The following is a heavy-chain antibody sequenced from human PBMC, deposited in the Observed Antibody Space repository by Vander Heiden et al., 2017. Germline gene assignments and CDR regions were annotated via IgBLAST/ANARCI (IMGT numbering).Heavy chain of an antibody. D-gene: IGHD3-9*01. CDR3: VLLYDSLTGSPFDY. Sequence: GMHWVRQAPGKGLEWVAVIWYDGSNKYYADSVKGRFTISRDNSKNTLYLQMNSLRAEDTAVYYCVLLYDSLTGSPFDYWGQGTLVTVSS. CDR2: IWYDGSNK. CDR1: G. J-gene: IGHJ4*02. V-gene: IGHV3-33*01.